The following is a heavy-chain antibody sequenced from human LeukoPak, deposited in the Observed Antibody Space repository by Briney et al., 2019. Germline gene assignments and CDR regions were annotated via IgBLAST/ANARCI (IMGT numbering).Heavy chain of an antibody. CDR1: GFTFSSYG. Sequence: PGGSLRLSCAASGFTFSSYGMHWVRQAPGKGLEWVAFIRYDGSNKYYADSVKGRFTISRDNSKNTLYLQVNSLRAEDTAVYYCAKAYDSLLRIRAFDFWGQGTMVTVSS. J-gene: IGHJ3*01. CDR3: AKAYDSLLRIRAFDF. D-gene: IGHD3-16*01. V-gene: IGHV3-30*02. CDR2: IRYDGSNK.